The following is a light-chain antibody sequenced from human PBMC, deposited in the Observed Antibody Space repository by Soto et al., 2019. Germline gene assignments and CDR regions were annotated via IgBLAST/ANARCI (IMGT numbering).Light chain of an antibody. J-gene: IGKJ1*01. CDR3: QQYNNWPPWT. CDR1: QGISSW. Sequence: MTESPSSVSASVGDRITITCRASQGISSWLAWYQQKPGQAPRLLIYAASSRATGIPDRFSGGGSGTEFTLTISRLQSDDFAVYYCQQYNNWPPWTFGQGTKVDIK. CDR2: AAS. V-gene: IGKV3D-15*01.